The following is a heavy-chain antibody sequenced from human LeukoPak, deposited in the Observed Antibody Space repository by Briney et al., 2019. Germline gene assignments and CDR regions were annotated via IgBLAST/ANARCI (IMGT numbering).Heavy chain of an antibody. V-gene: IGHV1-69*05. CDR3: ALEGGSYDADY. D-gene: IGHD1-26*01. CDR2: IIPIFGTA. CDR1: GGTFSSYA. Sequence: ASVRVSCKASGGTFSSYAISWVRQAPGQGLEWMGGIIPIFGTANYAQKFQGRVTITTDESTSTAYMELSSLRSEDTAVYYCALEGGSYDADYWGQGTLVTVSS. J-gene: IGHJ4*02.